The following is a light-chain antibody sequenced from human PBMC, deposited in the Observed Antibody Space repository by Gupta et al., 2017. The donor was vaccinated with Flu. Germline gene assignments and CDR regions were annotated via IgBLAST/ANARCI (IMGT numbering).Light chain of an antibody. Sequence: TQPASVSGSPGQSITISCTGTSSDVGRSDSVSWYQQHPGKAPKLLIYDVSNRPSGVSSRFSGSKSGNTASLTSSGLQAEDETDYYCSSYTSISTFYVFGTGTKVTVL. CDR3: SSYTSISTFYV. V-gene: IGLV2-14*01. J-gene: IGLJ1*01. CDR1: SSDVGRSDS. CDR2: DVS.